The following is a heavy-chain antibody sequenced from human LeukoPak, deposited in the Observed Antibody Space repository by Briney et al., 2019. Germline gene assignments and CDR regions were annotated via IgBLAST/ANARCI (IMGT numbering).Heavy chain of an antibody. J-gene: IGHJ4*02. CDR3: ARGPSGGNNLWVDY. Sequence: GGSLRLSCAASGFTFSNYWMHWVRQAPGKGLVWVSRINSDGINTSYADSVRGRFTISRDNSKSTLFLQMNSLRAEDTAVYYCARGPSGGNNLWVDYWGQGTLVTVSS. CDR1: GFTFSNYW. D-gene: IGHD1-20*01. V-gene: IGHV3-74*01. CDR2: INSDGINT.